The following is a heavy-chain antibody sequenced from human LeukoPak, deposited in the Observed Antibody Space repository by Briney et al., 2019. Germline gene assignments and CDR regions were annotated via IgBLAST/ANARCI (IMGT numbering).Heavy chain of an antibody. J-gene: IGHJ4*02. V-gene: IGHV3-23*01. CDR3: ARDGRGDYGIQ. CDR1: GFTFINYA. D-gene: IGHD4-17*01. Sequence: GGSLRLSCAASGFTFINYAMSWVRQAPGKGLEWVSAISGSGGSTYYADSVKGRFTISRDNSKNTLYLQMNSLRAEDTAVYYCARDGRGDYGIQWGQGTLVTVSS. CDR2: ISGSGGST.